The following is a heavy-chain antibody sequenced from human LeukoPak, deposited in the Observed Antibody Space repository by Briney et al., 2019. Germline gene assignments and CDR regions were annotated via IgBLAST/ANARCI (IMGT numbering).Heavy chain of an antibody. Sequence: ASVKVSCKASGYTFTGYYMHWVRQAPGRGLEWMGWINPNTGGTNYAQKFQGRVTMTRDTSFSTAYMELSSLRSDDTAMYYCARDVLLAVPALDYWGQGTLVTVSS. V-gene: IGHV1-2*02. CDR2: INPNTGGT. CDR1: GYTFTGYY. CDR3: ARDVLLAVPALDY. J-gene: IGHJ4*02. D-gene: IGHD6-19*01.